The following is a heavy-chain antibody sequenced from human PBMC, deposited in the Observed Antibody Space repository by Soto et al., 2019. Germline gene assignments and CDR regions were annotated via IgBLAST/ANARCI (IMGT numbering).Heavy chain of an antibody. V-gene: IGHV5-10-1*03. CDR1: GYSFTSYW. Sequence: EVQLVQSGAEVKKPGESLRISCKGSGYSFTSYWISWVRQMPGKGLEWMGRIDPSDSYTNYSPSFQGHVTISADKSISTAYLQWSSLKASDTAMYYCARHTDSGSYLLYGMDVWGQGTTVTVSS. CDR2: IDPSDSYT. D-gene: IGHD1-26*01. CDR3: ARHTDSGSYLLYGMDV. J-gene: IGHJ6*02.